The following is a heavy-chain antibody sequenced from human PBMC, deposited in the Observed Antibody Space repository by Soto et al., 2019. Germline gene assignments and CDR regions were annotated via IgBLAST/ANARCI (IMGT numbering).Heavy chain of an antibody. CDR1: GYTFTTYA. Sequence: ASVKVSCKASGYTFTTYAMHWVRQAPGQRPEWMGWINGGNGNTKYSQKFQGRVTITRDTSASTAYMELSSLRSEDTAVYYCARDRGSSGWYFDYWGQGTLVTVPQ. D-gene: IGHD6-19*01. CDR3: ARDRGSSGWYFDY. J-gene: IGHJ4*02. V-gene: IGHV1-3*01. CDR2: INGGNGNT.